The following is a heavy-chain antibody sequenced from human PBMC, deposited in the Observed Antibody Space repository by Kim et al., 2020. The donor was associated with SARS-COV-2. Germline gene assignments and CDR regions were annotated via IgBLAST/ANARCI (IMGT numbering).Heavy chain of an antibody. V-gene: IGHV4-39*07. CDR2: IYYSGST. Sequence: SETLSLTCTVSGGSISSSSYYWGWIRQPPGKGLEWIGSIYYSGSTYYNPSLKSRVTISADTSKNQFSLKLSSVTAADTAVYYCAREAVGACWVIYWGHGT. CDR3: AREAVGACWVIY. CDR1: GGSISSSSYY. J-gene: IGHJ4*01. D-gene: IGHD1-26*01.